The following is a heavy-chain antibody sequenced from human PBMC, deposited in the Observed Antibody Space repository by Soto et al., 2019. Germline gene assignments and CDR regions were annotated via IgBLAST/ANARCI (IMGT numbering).Heavy chain of an antibody. Sequence: QITLKESGPTLVKPTQTLTLTCTFSGFSLSNSGVGVGWIHQPPGKALEWLALIYWDGDERYSPSLRSRLTITKDTSKNQVVLTMTNMDPVDTAPYYCAHRVGCSGGSCYSRNRPFDYWGQGTLVTVSS. J-gene: IGHJ4*02. CDR3: AHRVGCSGGSCYSRNRPFDY. D-gene: IGHD2-15*01. CDR2: IYWDGDE. V-gene: IGHV2-5*02. CDR1: GFSLSNSGVG.